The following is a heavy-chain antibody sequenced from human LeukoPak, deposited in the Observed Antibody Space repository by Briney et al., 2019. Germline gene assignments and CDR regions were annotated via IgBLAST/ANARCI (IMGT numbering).Heavy chain of an antibody. J-gene: IGHJ4*02. CDR2: NYYSGST. V-gene: IGHV4-61*01. D-gene: IGHD3-16*01. CDR1: GGSVSSGSYY. Sequence: SETLSLTCTVSGGSVSSGSYYWSWIRQPPGKGLEWIGYNYYSGSTNYNPSLKSRVTISVDTSKNQFSLKLSSVTAADTAVYYCARDLLFGELGYWGQGTLVTVSS. CDR3: ARDLLFGELGY.